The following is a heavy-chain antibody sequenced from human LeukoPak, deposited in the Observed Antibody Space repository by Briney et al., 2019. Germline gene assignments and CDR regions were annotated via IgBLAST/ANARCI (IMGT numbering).Heavy chain of an antibody. V-gene: IGHV3-11*01. J-gene: IGHJ5*02. CDR2: ITGSGSRV. D-gene: IGHD2-21*02. Sequence: PGGSLRLSCAASGFTFSDYYMSWIRQAPGKGLEWISYITGSGSRVYYADSVKGRFTISRDNSKNTLYLQMNNLRAEDTAVYYCAKHFSFVVTAQYNWFDPWGQGTLVTVSS. CDR3: AKHFSFVVTAQYNWFDP. CDR1: GFTFSDYY.